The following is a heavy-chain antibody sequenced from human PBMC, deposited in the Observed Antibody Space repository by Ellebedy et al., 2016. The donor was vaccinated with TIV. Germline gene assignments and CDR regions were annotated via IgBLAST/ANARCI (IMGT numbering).Heavy chain of an antibody. V-gene: IGHV4-39*01. CDR2: IYYSGST. CDR1: GGSISSSSSY. J-gene: IGHJ5*02. D-gene: IGHD6-13*01. CDR3: ARKRYYSSSWYSGGSWFDP. Sequence: SETLSLXXTVSGGSISSSSSYWGWIRQPPGKGLEWIGSIYYSGSTYYNPSLKSRVTISVDTSKNQFSLKLSSVTAADTAVYYCARKRYYSSSWYSGGSWFDPWGQGTLVTVSS.